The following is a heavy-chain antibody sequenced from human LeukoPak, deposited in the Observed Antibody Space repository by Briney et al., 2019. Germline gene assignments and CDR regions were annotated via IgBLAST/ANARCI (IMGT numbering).Heavy chain of an antibody. Sequence: GGSLRLSCAASGFTFSSYEMNWVRQAPGKGLEWVSYISSSGSTIYYAESVKGRFTISRDNSKNTLYLQMDSLRTEDTAVYYCSTPLYDSGTYSLFDYWGQGTLVTVSS. CDR1: GFTFSSYE. V-gene: IGHV3-48*03. D-gene: IGHD3-10*01. CDR3: STPLYDSGTYSLFDY. CDR2: ISSSGSTI. J-gene: IGHJ4*02.